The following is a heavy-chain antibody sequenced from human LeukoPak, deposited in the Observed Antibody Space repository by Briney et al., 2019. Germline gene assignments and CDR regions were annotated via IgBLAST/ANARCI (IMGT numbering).Heavy chain of an antibody. J-gene: IGHJ4*02. Sequence: PGGSLRLSCAASGFTFSSYSMNWVRQAPGKGLEWVSSISSSSSYIYYADSLKGRFTISRDNSKNTLYLQMNSLRAEDTAVYYCAKDIALYCGGDCYHDYWGRGTLVTVSS. CDR3: AKDIALYCGGDCYHDY. D-gene: IGHD2-21*02. CDR1: GFTFSSYS. V-gene: IGHV3-21*01. CDR2: ISSSSSYI.